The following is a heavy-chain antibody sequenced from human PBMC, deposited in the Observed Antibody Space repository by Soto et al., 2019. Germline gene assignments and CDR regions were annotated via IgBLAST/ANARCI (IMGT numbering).Heavy chain of an antibody. CDR3: ARWVCPSNFFDP. Sequence: GASVKVSCKTSGYTFTGYHIQWVRQAPGQGLEWMGWINTNSGDTNYPHMFPCFVTMTMYTSINTAYVLLSRLTSVYSAVYYCARWVCPSNFFDPWGQGTLVTVSS. D-gene: IGHD2-8*01. V-gene: IGHV1-2*04. CDR2: INTNSGDT. CDR1: GYTFTGYH. J-gene: IGHJ5*02.